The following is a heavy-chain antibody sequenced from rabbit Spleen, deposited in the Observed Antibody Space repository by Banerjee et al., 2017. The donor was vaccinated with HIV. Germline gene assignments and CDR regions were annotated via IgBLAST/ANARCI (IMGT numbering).Heavy chain of an antibody. V-gene: IGHV1S45*01. CDR2: IYAGGSGDT. D-gene: IGHD1-1*01. CDR3: ARETSSSFSSYGMDL. CDR1: GFSFSSRYY. Sequence: QEQLEESGGDLVEPGASLTLTCTASGFSFSSRYYMCWVRQAPGKGLEWIACIYAGGSGDTYYASWAKGRFTISKTSSTTVTLQMTSLTAADTATYFCARETSSSFSSYGMDLWGPGTLVTVS. J-gene: IGHJ6*01.